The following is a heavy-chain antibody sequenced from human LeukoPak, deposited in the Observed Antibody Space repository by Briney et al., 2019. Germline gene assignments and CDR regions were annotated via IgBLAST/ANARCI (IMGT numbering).Heavy chain of an antibody. CDR3: ARAVATADFWSGSTHQYYFDY. Sequence: SETLSLTCTVCGGSISSYYWSWIRQPPGKGLEWIGYIYYSGSTNYNPSLKSRVTISVDTSKNQFSLKLSSVTAADPAVYYCARAVATADFWSGSTHQYYFDYWGQGTLVTVSS. V-gene: IGHV4-59*01. CDR2: IYYSGST. J-gene: IGHJ4*02. D-gene: IGHD3-3*01. CDR1: GGSISSYY.